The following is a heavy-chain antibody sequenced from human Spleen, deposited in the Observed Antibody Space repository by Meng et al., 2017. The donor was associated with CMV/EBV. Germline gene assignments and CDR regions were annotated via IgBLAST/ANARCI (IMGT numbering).Heavy chain of an antibody. D-gene: IGHD4-11*01. CDR2: ISGSGGST. CDR1: GFTFSSYA. V-gene: IGHV3-23*01. Sequence: GESLKISCAASGFTFSSYAMSWVRQAPGKGLEWVSAISGSGGSTYYADSVKGRFTISRDNSKNTVYLRMNSLRAEDTAVYYCARGNADDYSSYWGGSNNYYHGMDVWGQGTTVTVSS. J-gene: IGHJ6*02. CDR3: ARGNADDYSSYWGGSNNYYHGMDV.